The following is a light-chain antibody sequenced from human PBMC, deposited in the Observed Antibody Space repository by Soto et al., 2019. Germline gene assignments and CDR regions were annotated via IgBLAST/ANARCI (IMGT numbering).Light chain of an antibody. Sequence: QSALTQPASVSGSPGQSITISCTGTSSDVGGYNYVSWYQQHPGKAPKLMIYDVSNRPSGVSNRFSGSKSGNTASLTISGLQAEDEADYYCSSYRSSSTYVFGTGPMLTVL. CDR1: SSDVGGYNY. J-gene: IGLJ1*01. V-gene: IGLV2-14*01. CDR3: SSYRSSSTYV. CDR2: DVS.